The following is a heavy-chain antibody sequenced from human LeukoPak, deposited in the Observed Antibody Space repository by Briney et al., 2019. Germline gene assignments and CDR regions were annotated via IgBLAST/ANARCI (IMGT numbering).Heavy chain of an antibody. V-gene: IGHV3-21*01. CDR2: ISSESTNI. CDR1: GFNFNIYG. CDR3: SRDGSGSGDV. J-gene: IGHJ4*02. D-gene: IGHD2-21*02. Sequence: GSLRLSCAASGFNFNIYGMNWVRQAPGKGLEWVSSISSESTNIYYTDSVKGRFTIARDNAKNSLYLQMNSLIPEDTAVYYCSRDGSGSGDVWGQGTLVNVSS.